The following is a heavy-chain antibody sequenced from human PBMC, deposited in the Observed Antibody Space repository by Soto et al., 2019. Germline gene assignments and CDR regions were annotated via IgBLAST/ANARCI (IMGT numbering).Heavy chain of an antibody. D-gene: IGHD3-16*01. Sequence: QLQLQESGPGLVKPSETLSLTCAASGGSISNSIYYWGWIRQPPGKGLEWIGSIYYSGSTYYNPPLKSRVTISLATSKNQFSLRLSSVTAADTAVYYCATGLGAVLHWGQGTQVTVSS. CDR3: ATGLGAVLH. CDR2: IYYSGST. J-gene: IGHJ4*02. CDR1: GGSISNSIYY. V-gene: IGHV4-39*01.